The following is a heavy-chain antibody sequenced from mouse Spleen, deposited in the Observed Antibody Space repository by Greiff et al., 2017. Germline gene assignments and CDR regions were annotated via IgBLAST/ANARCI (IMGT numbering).Heavy chain of an antibody. V-gene: IGHV1-50*01. J-gene: IGHJ1*03. CDR1: GYTFTSYW. CDR3: ARFDWYFDV. CDR2: IDPSDSYT. Sequence: VQLQQPGAELVKPGASVKLSCKASGYTFTSYWMQWVKQRPGQGLEWIGEIDPSDSYTNYNQKFKGKATLTVDTSSSTAYMQLSSLTSEDSAVYYCARFDWYFDVWGTGTTVTVSS.